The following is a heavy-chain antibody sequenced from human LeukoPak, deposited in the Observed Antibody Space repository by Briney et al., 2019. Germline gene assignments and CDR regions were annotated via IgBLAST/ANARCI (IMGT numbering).Heavy chain of an antibody. Sequence: GGSLRLSCAASGFTFSSYAMSWVRQAPGKGLEWVSAISGSAGSTYYADSVKGRFTISRDNSKNTLYLQMNSLRAEDTAVYYCAKDRITNYYDSSGYYSTFDYWGQGTLVTVSS. J-gene: IGHJ4*02. CDR3: AKDRITNYYDSSGYYSTFDY. CDR2: ISGSAGST. CDR1: GFTFSSYA. V-gene: IGHV3-23*01. D-gene: IGHD3-22*01.